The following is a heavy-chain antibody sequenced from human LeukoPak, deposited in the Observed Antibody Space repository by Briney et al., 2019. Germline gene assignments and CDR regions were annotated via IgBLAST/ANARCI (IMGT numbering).Heavy chain of an antibody. V-gene: IGHV3-66*01. Sequence: GGSLRLSCAASGFTLYTYYMTWVRQAPGKGLERVSTTYNDGTTYYADSVKGRFTISRDDSKNTLYLQMNSLRAEGTSVYYCGRDGGGDMIFDYWGQGTLVTVSS. CDR1: GFTLYTYY. CDR3: GRDGGGDMIFDY. D-gene: IGHD2-21*02. CDR2: TYNDGTT. J-gene: IGHJ4*02.